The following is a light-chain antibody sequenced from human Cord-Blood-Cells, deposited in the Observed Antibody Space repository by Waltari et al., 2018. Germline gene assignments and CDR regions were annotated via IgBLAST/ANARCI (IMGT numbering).Light chain of an antibody. CDR1: SLRSYY. CDR3: NSRDSSGNHYV. J-gene: IGLJ1*01. V-gene: IGLV3-19*01. CDR2: GKN. Sequence: SSELTQDPAVSVALGQTVGITCQGDSLRSYYASWYQQKPGHAPVLVIYGKNNRPSGIPDRFSGSSSGNTASLTITGSQAEDEADYYCNSRDSSGNHYVFGTGTKVTVL.